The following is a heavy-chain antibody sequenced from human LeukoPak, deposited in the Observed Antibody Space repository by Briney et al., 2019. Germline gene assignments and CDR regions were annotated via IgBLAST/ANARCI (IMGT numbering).Heavy chain of an antibody. CDR1: GFTVSSNY. CDR2: IYSGGST. Sequence: PGGSLRLSCAASGFTVSSNYMSWVRQAPGKGLEWVSVIYSGGSTYYADSVKGRFTISRDNSKNTLYLQMNSLRAEDTAVYYCARELPYSSGWYDYWGQGTLVTVSS. CDR3: ARELPYSSGWYDY. J-gene: IGHJ4*02. V-gene: IGHV3-66*01. D-gene: IGHD6-19*01.